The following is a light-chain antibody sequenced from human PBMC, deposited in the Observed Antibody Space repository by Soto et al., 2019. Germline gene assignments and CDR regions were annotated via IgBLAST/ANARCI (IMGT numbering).Light chain of an antibody. Sequence: EIVMTQSPATLSVSPGERATLSCRASQSVSSNLAWYQQKPGQAPRLLIYGASTRATGIPARFSGSGSGTEFTLTISSLQSEDFAVYYCQQYNNWPPWTLGQWTKVDI. CDR1: QSVSSN. J-gene: IGKJ1*01. CDR2: GAS. CDR3: QQYNNWPPWT. V-gene: IGKV3-15*01.